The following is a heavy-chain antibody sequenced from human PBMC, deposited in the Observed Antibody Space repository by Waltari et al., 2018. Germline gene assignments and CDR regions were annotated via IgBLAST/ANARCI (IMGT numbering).Heavy chain of an antibody. J-gene: IGHJ4*02. D-gene: IGHD6-13*01. Sequence: EVQLVESGGGLVQPGGSLRLSCAASGFPFSSYWMSWVRQAPGKGLEWVANIKQDGSEKYYVDSVKGRFTISRDNAKNSLYLQMNSLRAEDTAVYYCARYSSSWYWFDYWGQGTLVTVSS. CDR2: IKQDGSEK. CDR3: ARYSSSWYWFDY. V-gene: IGHV3-7*01. CDR1: GFPFSSYW.